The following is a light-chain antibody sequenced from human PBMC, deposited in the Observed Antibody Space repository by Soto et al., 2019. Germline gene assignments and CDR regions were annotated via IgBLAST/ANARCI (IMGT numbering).Light chain of an antibody. V-gene: IGKV3-20*01. J-gene: IGKJ1*01. CDR1: QSVSSSY. Sequence: EIVLTQSPGTLSLSPGERATLSCRASQSVSSSYLAWYQQKPGQAPRLLIYGGSSRATGIPDRFSGSGSGTDFTLTISRLEPEDFAVYYCQHYDASQWTFGQGTKVDIK. CDR2: GGS. CDR3: QHYDASQWT.